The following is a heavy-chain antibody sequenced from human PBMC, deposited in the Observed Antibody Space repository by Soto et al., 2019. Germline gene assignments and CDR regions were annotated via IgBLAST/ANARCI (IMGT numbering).Heavy chain of an antibody. CDR3: AGLQAAVPHY. CDR1: GDSISGSPYF. J-gene: IGHJ4*02. CDR2: IFYDRYT. D-gene: IGHD6-13*01. V-gene: IGHV4-39*01. Sequence: QVQLQESGPGLVMPSETLSLTCTVSGDSISGSPYFWGWIRQPPGKRLEWIGSIFYDRYTLYTPSLESRVTISVDTSKNQFSLKLTSVAAADTAIYFCAGLQAAVPHYWGQGILVTVSS.